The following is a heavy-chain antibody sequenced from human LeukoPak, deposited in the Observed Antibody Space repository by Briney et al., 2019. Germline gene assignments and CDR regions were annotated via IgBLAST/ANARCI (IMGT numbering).Heavy chain of an antibody. J-gene: IGHJ6*02. D-gene: IGHD6-13*01. CDR2: IDTAGDT. CDR3: ARGEGIAAAGTTGFGMDV. CDR1: GFTFSSYD. V-gene: IGHV3-13*04. Sequence: GGSLRLSCAASGFTFSSYDMHWVRQATGKGLEWVSAIDTAGDTYYPGSVKGRFTISRENAKNSMYLQMNSLRAGDTAVYYCARGEGIAAAGTTGFGMDVWGQGTTVTVSS.